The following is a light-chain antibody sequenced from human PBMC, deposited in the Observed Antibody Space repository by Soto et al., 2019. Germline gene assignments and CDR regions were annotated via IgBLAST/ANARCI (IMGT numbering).Light chain of an antibody. J-gene: IGKJ5*01. CDR1: QSVSNNY. CDR3: QQYVSSPT. CDR2: GAS. V-gene: IGKV3-20*01. Sequence: EIVLTQSPATLSLSPGERATLSCRASQSVSNNYLAWYQQKPGQAPRRLIYGASSRATGIPDRFSGSGSGTDFTLTISRLEPEDFAVYYCQQYVSSPTFGEGTRLEIK.